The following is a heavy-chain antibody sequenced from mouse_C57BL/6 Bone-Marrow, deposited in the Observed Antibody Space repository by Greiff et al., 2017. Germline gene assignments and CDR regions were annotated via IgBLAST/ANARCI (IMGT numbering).Heavy chain of an antibody. D-gene: IGHD2-3*01. V-gene: IGHV1-19*01. J-gene: IGHJ2*01. CDR3: ARRRIYDS. CDR1: GYTFTDYY. Sequence: VQLQQSGPVLVKPGASVKMSCKASGYTFTDYYMNWVKQSHGKSLEWIGVINPYNGGTSYNQKFKGKATLTVDKSSSTAYMELNSRTSEDSAVYYCARRRIYDSWGQGTTLTVSS. CDR2: INPYNGGT.